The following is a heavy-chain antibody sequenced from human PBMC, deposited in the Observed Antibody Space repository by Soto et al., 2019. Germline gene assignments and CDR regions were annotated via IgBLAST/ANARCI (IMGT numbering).Heavy chain of an antibody. Sequence: XVSLRLSCAASGFTFSSYAMHWVRQAPGKGLEWVAVISYDGSNKYYADSVKGRFTISRDNSKNTLYLQMNSLRAEDTAVYYCARGSAYYDSTKSLNWFDPWGQGTLVTVSS. CDR1: GFTFSSYA. V-gene: IGHV3-30-3*01. D-gene: IGHD3-22*01. CDR3: ARGSAYYDSTKSLNWFDP. CDR2: ISYDGSNK. J-gene: IGHJ5*02.